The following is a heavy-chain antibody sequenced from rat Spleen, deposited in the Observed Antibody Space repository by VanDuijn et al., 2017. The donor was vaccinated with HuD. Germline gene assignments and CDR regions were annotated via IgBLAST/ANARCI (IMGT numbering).Heavy chain of an antibody. V-gene: IGHV5-7*01. CDR2: ISYDGSST. J-gene: IGHJ2*01. CDR1: GFTFSDYN. Sequence: EVQLVESGGGLVQPGRSLKLSCVASGFTFSDYNMAWVRQAPKKGLEWVATISYDGSSTYYRDSVKGRFTISRDNAKSTLYLQMNSLRSEDTATYYCAQWNSKYFIYWGQGVMVTVSS. D-gene: IGHD4-4*01. CDR3: AQWNSKYFIY.